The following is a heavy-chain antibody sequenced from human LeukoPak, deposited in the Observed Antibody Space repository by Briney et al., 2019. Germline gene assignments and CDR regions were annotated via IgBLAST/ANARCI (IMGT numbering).Heavy chain of an antibody. CDR2: IYHSGST. Sequence: PSETLSLTCAVSGSSINSGYYWGWIRQPPGKGLEWIGSIYHSGSTYYNPSLKSRVTISVDTSKNQFSLELSSVTAADTAVYYCARRPFPDYCSGGSCYDWFDPWGQGTLVTVSS. V-gene: IGHV4-38-2*01. CDR3: ARRPFPDYCSGGSCYDWFDP. CDR1: GSSINSGYY. D-gene: IGHD2-15*01. J-gene: IGHJ5*02.